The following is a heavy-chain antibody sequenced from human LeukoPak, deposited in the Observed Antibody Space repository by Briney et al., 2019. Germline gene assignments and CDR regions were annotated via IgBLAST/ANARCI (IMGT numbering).Heavy chain of an antibody. Sequence: ASVKVSCKASGYTFTGYYMHWVRQAPGQGLEWMGWINPNSGGTNYAQKFQGRATMTRDTSISTAYMELSRLRSDDTAVYYCARGPWFRGGTLVVVAATGYWFDPWGQGTLVTVSS. D-gene: IGHD2-15*01. J-gene: IGHJ5*02. CDR3: ARGPWFRGGTLVVVAATGYWFDP. V-gene: IGHV1-2*02. CDR2: INPNSGGT. CDR1: GYTFTGYY.